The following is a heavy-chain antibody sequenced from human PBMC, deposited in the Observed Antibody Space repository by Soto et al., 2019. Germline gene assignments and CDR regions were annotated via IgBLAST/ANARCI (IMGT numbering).Heavy chain of an antibody. J-gene: IGHJ5*02. CDR3: ARAYAGGYGDYAT. V-gene: IGHV4-59*01. CDR2: IYYSGST. CDR1: GGSISSYY. D-gene: IGHD4-17*01. Sequence: QVQLQESGPGLVKPSETLSLSCTVSGGSISSYYWSWIRQPPGKGLEWIGYIYYSGSTNYNPSLKSRVTISVDTSKNQFSLKLSSVTAADTAVYYCARAYAGGYGDYATWGQGTLVTVSS.